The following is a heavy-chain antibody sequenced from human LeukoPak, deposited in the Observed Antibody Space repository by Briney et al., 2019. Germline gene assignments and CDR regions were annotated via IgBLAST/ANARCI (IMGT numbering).Heavy chain of an antibody. D-gene: IGHD6-19*01. CDR3: ARGGVGLAVAAYFDF. J-gene: IGHJ4*02. CDR1: GGTFSSYA. Sequence: GASVKVSCKASGGTFSSYAISWVRQAPGQGLEWMGGIIPIFGSANYAQQFQGRLTMTADESTSTAYMELSSLRSEDTAVYFCARGGVGLAVAAYFDFWGQGTLVTVSS. CDR2: IIPIFGSA. V-gene: IGHV1-69*13.